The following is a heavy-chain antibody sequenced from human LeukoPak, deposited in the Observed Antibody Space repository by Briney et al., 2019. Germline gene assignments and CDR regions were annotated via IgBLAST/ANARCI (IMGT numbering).Heavy chain of an antibody. J-gene: IGHJ4*02. CDR2: IYYSGST. V-gene: IGHV4-59*01. Sequence: SETLSLTSTVSLGSISRYYWSWIRQPPRQGLQWIGYIYYSGSTDYYPALKSRVNISVDTSKNQFSLKLSSVPAADTAVYYCARVRVSSGSHPWYFDYWGQGTLVTVSS. CDR1: LGSISRYY. CDR3: ARVRVSSGSHPWYFDY. D-gene: IGHD3-22*01.